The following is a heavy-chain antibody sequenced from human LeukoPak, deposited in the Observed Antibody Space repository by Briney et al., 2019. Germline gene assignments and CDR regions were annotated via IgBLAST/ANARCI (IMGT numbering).Heavy chain of an antibody. Sequence: GGSLRLSCAASGFTFSRYWMLWVRQAPGTGLVWVSRINLDGSKTNYADSVKGRFTISRDNAKNTVYLQMSSLRADDTAVYYCARVSTGSSSYDYWGQGTLVTVSS. V-gene: IGHV3-74*01. CDR2: INLDGSKT. D-gene: IGHD2-15*01. J-gene: IGHJ4*02. CDR3: ARVSTGSSSYDY. CDR1: GFTFSRYW.